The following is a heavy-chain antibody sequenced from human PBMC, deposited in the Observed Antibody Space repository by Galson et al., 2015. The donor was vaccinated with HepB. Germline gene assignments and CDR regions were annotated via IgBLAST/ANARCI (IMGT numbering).Heavy chain of an antibody. CDR2: ISGSGGST. D-gene: IGHD2-15*01. CDR3: AKVLCSGGSCYPEGNFDY. CDR1: GFTFSSYA. V-gene: IGHV3-23*01. Sequence: SLRLSCAASGFTFSSYAMSWVRQAPGKGLEWVSAISGSGGSTYYADSVKGRFTISRDNSKNTLYLQMNSLRAEDTAVYYCAKVLCSGGSCYPEGNFDYWGQGTLVTVSS. J-gene: IGHJ4*02.